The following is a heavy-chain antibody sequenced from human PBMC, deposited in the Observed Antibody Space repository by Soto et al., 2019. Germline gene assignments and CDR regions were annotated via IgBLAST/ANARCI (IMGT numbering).Heavy chain of an antibody. CDR1: GYSFTSYW. V-gene: IGHV5-51*01. Sequence: GESLKISCKGSGYSFTSYWIGWVRQMPGKGPEWMGIIYPGDSDTRYSPSFQGQVTISADKSISTAYLQWSSLKASDTAMYYCARRRFEISNDSSGYYQYYFDDWGQGTLVTVSS. D-gene: IGHD3-22*01. CDR2: IYPGDSDT. CDR3: ARRRFEISNDSSGYYQYYFDD. J-gene: IGHJ4*02.